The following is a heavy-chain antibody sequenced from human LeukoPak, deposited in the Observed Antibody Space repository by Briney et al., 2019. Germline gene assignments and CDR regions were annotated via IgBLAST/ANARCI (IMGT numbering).Heavy chain of an antibody. J-gene: IGHJ4*02. CDR1: GYTFTSYG. CDR2: ISAYNGNT. Sequence: ASVKVSCKASGYTFTSYGISWVRQAPGQGLEWMGWISAYNGNTNYAQKLQGRVTMTTDTSTSTAYMELRSLRSDDTAVYYCARDYYDSSGYPGIRDYWGQGTLVTVSS. CDR3: ARDYYDSSGYPGIRDY. D-gene: IGHD3-22*01. V-gene: IGHV1-18*01.